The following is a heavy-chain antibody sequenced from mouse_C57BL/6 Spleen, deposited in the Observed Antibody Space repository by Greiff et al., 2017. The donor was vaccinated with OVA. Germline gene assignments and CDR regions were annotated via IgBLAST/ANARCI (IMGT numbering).Heavy chain of an antibody. CDR2: INPSSGYT. CDR3: ARTSYDYAAWFAY. Sequence: VNVVESGAELAKPGASVKLSCKASGYTFTSYWMHWVKQRPGQGLEWIGYINPSSGYTKYNQKFKDKATLTADKSSSTAHMQLSSLTYEDSAVYYCARTSYDYAAWFAYWGQGTLVTVSA. J-gene: IGHJ3*01. CDR1: GYTFTSYW. D-gene: IGHD2-4*01. V-gene: IGHV1-7*01.